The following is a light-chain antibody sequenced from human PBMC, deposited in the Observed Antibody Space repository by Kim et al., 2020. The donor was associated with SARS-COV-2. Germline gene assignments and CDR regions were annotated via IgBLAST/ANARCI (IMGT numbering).Light chain of an antibody. CDR3: QSTDSSGTYGV. J-gene: IGLJ3*02. Sequence: PGQTARITCSGDALPNQYAYWYQQKPGQAPVLVIFKDSERPSGIPERFSGSSSGTTVTLTIRGVQAEDEADYYCQSTDSSGTYGVFGGGAKVTVL. CDR1: ALPNQY. CDR2: KDS. V-gene: IGLV3-25*03.